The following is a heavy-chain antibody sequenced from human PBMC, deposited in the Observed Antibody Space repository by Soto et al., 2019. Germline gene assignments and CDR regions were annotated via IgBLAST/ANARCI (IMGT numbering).Heavy chain of an antibody. D-gene: IGHD6-6*01. V-gene: IGHV1-69*13. CDR3: AQTYSSSSGEYYYYGMDV. CDR1: GGTFSSYA. J-gene: IGHJ6*02. Sequence: GASVKVSCKASGGTFSSYAISWVRQAPGQGLEWMGGIIPIFGTANYAQKFQGRVTITADESTSTAYMELSSLRSEDTAVYYCAQTYSSSSGEYYYYGMDVWGQGTTVTAP. CDR2: IIPIFGTA.